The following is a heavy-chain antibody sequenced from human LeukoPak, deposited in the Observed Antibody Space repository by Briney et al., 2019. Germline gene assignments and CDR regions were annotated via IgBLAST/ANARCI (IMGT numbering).Heavy chain of an antibody. J-gene: IGHJ3*01. CDR2: ISSSRNNA. CDR1: GFTFRDAA. Sequence: GGSLRLSCAVSGFTFRDAAMTWVRQAPGKGLEWVSLISSSRNNAYYADSVKGRFTISRDNSKNTLSLQMNSLRVEDTAIYYCAKDIQLSTWGLGTMVTVSS. V-gene: IGHV3-23*01. D-gene: IGHD5-24*01. CDR3: AKDIQLST.